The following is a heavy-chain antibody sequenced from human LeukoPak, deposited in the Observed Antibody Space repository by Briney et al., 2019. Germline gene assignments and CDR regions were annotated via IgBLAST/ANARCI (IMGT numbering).Heavy chain of an antibody. CDR1: GGSISSGTYY. J-gene: IGHJ4*02. V-gene: IGHV4-39*01. CDR2: IYYSGST. D-gene: IGHD3-10*01. Sequence: SETLSLTCTVSGGSISSGTYYWGCIRQPPGKGLEWIGSIYYSGSTYYNPSLKSRLTISVDTSKNQFSLKLSSVPAADTAVFYCARHQEGEWFGELFDYWGEGTLVTVSS. CDR3: ARHQEGEWFGELFDY.